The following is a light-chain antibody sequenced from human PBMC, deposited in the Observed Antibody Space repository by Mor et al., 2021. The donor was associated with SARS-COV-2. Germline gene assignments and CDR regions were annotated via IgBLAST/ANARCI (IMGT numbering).Light chain of an antibody. V-gene: IGLV3-19*01. CDR2: VKN. J-gene: IGLJ2*01. CDR3: NSRDSSGYPVI. Sequence: PLLVIYVKNNRPSGIPDRFSGSSSGNTASLTITASQAEDEADYYCNSRDSSGYPVIFGGGTKLTVL.